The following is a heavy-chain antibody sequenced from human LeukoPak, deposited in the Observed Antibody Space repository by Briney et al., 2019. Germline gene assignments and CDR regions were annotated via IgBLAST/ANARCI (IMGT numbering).Heavy chain of an antibody. CDR1: GFTFSKYG. D-gene: IGHD3-22*01. CDR3: AKAQGYYDC. V-gene: IGHV3-23*01. CDR2: IGVGGTT. J-gene: IGHJ4*02. Sequence: GGSLRLSCAASGFTFSKYGMNWVRQAPGKGLEWVSGIGVGGTTYYADSVKGRFTISRDTSKNTLYLQINSLRAEGTAVYYCAKAQGYYDCWGQGTLVTVSS.